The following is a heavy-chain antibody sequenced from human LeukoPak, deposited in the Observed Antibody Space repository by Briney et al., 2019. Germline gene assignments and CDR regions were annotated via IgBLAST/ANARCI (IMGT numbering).Heavy chain of an antibody. D-gene: IGHD2-15*01. V-gene: IGHV1-69*13. CDR2: IIPIFGTA. CDR3: ARALDCSGGSCRDYFDY. J-gene: IGHJ4*02. CDR1: GGTFSSYA. Sequence: SVKVSCKASGGTFSSYAISWVRQAPGQGLEWMGGIIPIFGTANYAQKFQGRVTITADESTSTAYMELSSLRSEDTAVYYCARALDCSGGSCRDYFDYWGQGTLVTVSS.